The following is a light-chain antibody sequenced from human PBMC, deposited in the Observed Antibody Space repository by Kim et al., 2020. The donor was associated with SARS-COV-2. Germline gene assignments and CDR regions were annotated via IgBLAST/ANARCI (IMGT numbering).Light chain of an antibody. CDR2: EVS. CDR3: SSYAGSNIVI. J-gene: IGLJ2*01. CDR1: SSDVGGYNY. Sequence: QSALTQPPSASGSPGQSVTISCTGTSSDVGGYNYVSWYQQHPGKAPKFIIYEVSKRPSGVPDRFSGSKSGNTASLTVSGLQAEDEADYYCSSYAGSNIVIFSGGTQLTVL. V-gene: IGLV2-8*01.